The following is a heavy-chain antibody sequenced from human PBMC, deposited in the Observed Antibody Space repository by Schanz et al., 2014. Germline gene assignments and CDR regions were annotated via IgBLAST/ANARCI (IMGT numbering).Heavy chain of an antibody. J-gene: IGHJ6*02. CDR3: ATDHIAAAGSQYFYYYGMGV. D-gene: IGHD6-13*01. CDR1: GYTLTDLS. Sequence: QVQLVQSGAEVKKPGASVKVSCKVSGYTLTDLSMHWVRQAPGKGLEWMGGFDSEDVETIYAQKFQGRVTMTEDTSTDTAYMELSSLRSEDTAVYYCATDHIAAAGSQYFYYYGMGVWGQGTTVTVSS. V-gene: IGHV1-24*01. CDR2: FDSEDVET.